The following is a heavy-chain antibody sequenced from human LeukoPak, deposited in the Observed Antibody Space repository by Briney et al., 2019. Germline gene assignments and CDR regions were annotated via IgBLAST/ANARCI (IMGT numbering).Heavy chain of an antibody. J-gene: IGHJ4*02. Sequence: SSETLSLTCTVSSGPFYSYYWSWIRQAPGKGLEWIGYHYDSGSTHYNPSLKSRVTILLDTSKNQFSLNLSSVTAADTAVYYCARHSWVNGYFDYWGQGTLVTVSS. CDR1: SGPFYSYY. V-gene: IGHV4-59*08. CDR3: ARHSWVNGYFDY. CDR2: HYDSGST. D-gene: IGHD4-17*01.